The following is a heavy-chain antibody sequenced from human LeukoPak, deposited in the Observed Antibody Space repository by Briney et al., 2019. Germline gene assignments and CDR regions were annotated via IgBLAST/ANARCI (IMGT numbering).Heavy chain of an antibody. CDR3: ARGGRGGYCSGGSCYSGHGMDV. CDR1: GFTFSSYS. J-gene: IGHJ6*04. CDR2: ISSSSSYI. V-gene: IGHV3-21*01. Sequence: GGSLRLSCAASGFTFSSYSMSWVRQAPGKGLEWVSSISSSSSYIYYADSVKGRFTISRDNAKNSLYLQMNSLRAEDTAVYYCARGGRGGYCSGGSCYSGHGMDVWGKGTTVTVSS. D-gene: IGHD2-15*01.